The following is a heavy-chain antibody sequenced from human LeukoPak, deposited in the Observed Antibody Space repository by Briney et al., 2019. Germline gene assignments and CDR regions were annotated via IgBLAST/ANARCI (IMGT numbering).Heavy chain of an antibody. D-gene: IGHD5-18*01. CDR2: VSSDVSRQ. Sequence: GGSLRLSCAASGFTFSSLAMHWVRQAPGKGLEWVAVVSSDVSRQYYADSVKGRFTLSRDNSKSTLYLQMNSLRDEDTAVYYCARFPNTAMVMGLEYYYYGMDVWGQGTTVTVSS. J-gene: IGHJ6*02. CDR1: GFTFSSLA. CDR3: ARFPNTAMVMGLEYYYYGMDV. V-gene: IGHV3-30*04.